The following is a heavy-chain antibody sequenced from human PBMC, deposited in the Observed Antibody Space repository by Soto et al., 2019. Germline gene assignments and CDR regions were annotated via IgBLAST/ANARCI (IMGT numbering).Heavy chain of an antibody. CDR1: GYTFTSFG. CDR2: ISAYNGNT. D-gene: IGHD2-15*01. CDR3: ARDHRGGTDAFDI. V-gene: IGHV1-18*01. Sequence: QVQLVQSGAEVKKPGASVRVSCKASGYTFTSFGISWVRQAPGQGLEWMGWISAYNGNTNYAENLQGRVTMTTDTSTSTAYMELRSLISDDTAVYYCARDHRGGTDAFDIWGQGTMVTVSS. J-gene: IGHJ3*02.